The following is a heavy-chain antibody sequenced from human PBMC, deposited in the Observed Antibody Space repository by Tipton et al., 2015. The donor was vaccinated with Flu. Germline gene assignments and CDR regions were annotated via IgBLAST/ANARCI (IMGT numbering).Heavy chain of an antibody. Sequence: TLSLTCTVSGDSMRRDYFWGWIRQAPGKGLEWIGNIHYSGSPHYNPSLKSRVTISVDTSQNQFSLRLSSVTAADTAVYYCARHTGDSVRGVIDYWGQGTLVTVSS. V-gene: IGHV4-38-2*02. CDR3: ARHTGDSVRGVIDY. J-gene: IGHJ4*02. D-gene: IGHD3-10*02. CDR1: GDSMRRDYF. CDR2: IHYSGSP.